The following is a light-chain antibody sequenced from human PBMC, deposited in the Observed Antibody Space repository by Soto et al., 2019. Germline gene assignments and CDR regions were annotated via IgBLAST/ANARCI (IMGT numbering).Light chain of an antibody. CDR3: TSYTSSSLWV. CDR1: SRDVGGYNY. V-gene: IGLV2-14*01. CDR2: DVS. Sequence: QSALTQPASVSGSPGQSITISCTGTSRDVGGYNYVSRYQQHPDKAPKLMIYDVSNRPSGVSNRFSGSKSGNTASQTISGLQAEDEADYYCTSYTSSSLWVFGGGTKLTV. J-gene: IGLJ3*02.